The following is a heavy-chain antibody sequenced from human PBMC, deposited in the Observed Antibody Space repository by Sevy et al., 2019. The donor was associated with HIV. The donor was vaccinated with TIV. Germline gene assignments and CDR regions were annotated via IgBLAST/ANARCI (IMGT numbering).Heavy chain of an antibody. CDR2: IYSGGST. Sequence: GESLKISCAASGFTVSSNYMSWVRQAPGKGLEWVSVIYSGGSTYYADSVKGGFTISRDNSKNTLYLQMNSLRAEDTAVYYCARDGGIAAAGYYYYYGMDVWGQGTTVTVSS. D-gene: IGHD6-13*01. CDR1: GFTVSSNY. CDR3: ARDGGIAAAGYYYYYGMDV. V-gene: IGHV3-53*01. J-gene: IGHJ6*02.